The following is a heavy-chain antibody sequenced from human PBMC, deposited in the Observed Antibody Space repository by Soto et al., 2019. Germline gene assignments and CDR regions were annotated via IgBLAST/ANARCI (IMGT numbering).Heavy chain of an antibody. Sequence: QVQLVQSGAEVKKPGASVKVSCKASGYNFTSYDINWVRQATGQGLEWMGWMNPNSGNTGYAQKFQGRVTMTRNTSISTAYMELSSLRSEDTAVYFCARVFKHWLAYYYGMDVWGQGTTVTVSS. CDR2: MNPNSGNT. CDR3: ARVFKHWLAYYYGMDV. CDR1: GYNFTSYD. V-gene: IGHV1-8*01. D-gene: IGHD6-19*01. J-gene: IGHJ6*02.